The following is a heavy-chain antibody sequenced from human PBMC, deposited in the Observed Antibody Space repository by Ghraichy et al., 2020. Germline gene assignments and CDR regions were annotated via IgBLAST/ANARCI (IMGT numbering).Heavy chain of an antibody. CDR1: GFPFATFS. Sequence: GGSLRLSCAASGFPFATFSMNWVRQAPGKGLEWVSAITGSGVTGSVDGTYYSDSVQGRFTISRDNSKNSLYLQMNSLRAEDTALYYCAKERGTGWYEPFDSWGQGTLVTVSS. J-gene: IGHJ4*02. D-gene: IGHD6-19*01. CDR3: AKERGTGWYEPFDS. V-gene: IGHV3-23*01. CDR2: ITGSGVTGSVDGT.